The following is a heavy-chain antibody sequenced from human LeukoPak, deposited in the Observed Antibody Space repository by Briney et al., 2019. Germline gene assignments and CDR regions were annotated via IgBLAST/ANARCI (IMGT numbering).Heavy chain of an antibody. CDR1: GGTFSSYA. CDR3: ARDRVIAAAGTYYYYYGMDV. Sequence: SVKVSCKASGGTFSSYAISWVRQAPGQGLEWMGRIIPILGIANYAQKFQGRVTITADKSASTAYMELSSLRSEDTAVYYCARDRVIAAAGTYYYYYGMDVWGQGTTVTVSS. V-gene: IGHV1-69*04. CDR2: IIPILGIA. J-gene: IGHJ6*02. D-gene: IGHD6-13*01.